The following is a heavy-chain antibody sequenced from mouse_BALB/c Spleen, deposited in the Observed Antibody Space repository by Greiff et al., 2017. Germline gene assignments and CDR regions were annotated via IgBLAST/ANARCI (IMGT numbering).Heavy chain of an antibody. Sequence: EVLLVESGGGLVQPGGSRKLSCAASGFTFSSFGMHWVRQAPEKGLEWVAYISSGSSTIYYADTVKGRFTIYRDNPKNTLFLQMTSLRSEDTAMYYCARSHRGVIFDYWGQGTTLTVSS. CDR2: ISSGSSTI. J-gene: IGHJ2*01. CDR1: GFTFSSFG. V-gene: IGHV5-17*02. CDR3: ARSHRGVIFDY. D-gene: IGHD2-2*01.